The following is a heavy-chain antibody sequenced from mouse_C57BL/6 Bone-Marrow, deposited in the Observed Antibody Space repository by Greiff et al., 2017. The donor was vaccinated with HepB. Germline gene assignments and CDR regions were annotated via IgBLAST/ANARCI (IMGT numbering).Heavy chain of an antibody. Sequence: VQLQQSGAELVRPGASVKVSCTASGFNIKDDYMHWVKQRPDHGLEWIGRIDPADGDTEYALKFQGKATITADTSSNTAYLQLSSLTAEDTAVYYSSACSSMDYGCRGTSVTVS. CDR2: IDPADGDT. CDR3: SACSSMDY. J-gene: IGHJ4*01. V-gene: IGHV14-4*01. CDR1: GFNIKDDY. D-gene: IGHD1-1*01.